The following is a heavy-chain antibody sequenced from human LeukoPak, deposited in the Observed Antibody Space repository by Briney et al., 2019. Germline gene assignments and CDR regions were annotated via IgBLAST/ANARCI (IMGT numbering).Heavy chain of an antibody. D-gene: IGHD2-2*01. J-gene: IGHJ4*02. CDR1: GYTFTNYD. Sequence: ASVKVSCKASGYTFTNYDINWVRQAPGQGLEWVGWMNPNSGNTGYAQKFQGRVTITRNTSISTAYMELSSLRSDDTAVYYCARGAGYCTTTSCSLGYCGQGTLVTVSS. CDR3: ARGAGYCTTTSCSLGY. V-gene: IGHV1-8*03. CDR2: MNPNSGNT.